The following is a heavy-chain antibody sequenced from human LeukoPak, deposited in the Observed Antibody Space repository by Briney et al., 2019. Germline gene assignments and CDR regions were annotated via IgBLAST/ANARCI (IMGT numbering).Heavy chain of an antibody. J-gene: IGHJ4*02. V-gene: IGHV1-2*02. CDR3: ARTYDSSGYSFYFDY. Sequence: ASVKVSCKASGYTFTGYYMHWVRQAPGQGLEWMGWINPNSGGTNYAQKLQGRVTMTTDTSTSTAYMELRSLRSDDTAVYYCARTYDSSGYSFYFDYWGQGTLVTVSS. D-gene: IGHD3-22*01. CDR1: GYTFTGYY. CDR2: INPNSGGT.